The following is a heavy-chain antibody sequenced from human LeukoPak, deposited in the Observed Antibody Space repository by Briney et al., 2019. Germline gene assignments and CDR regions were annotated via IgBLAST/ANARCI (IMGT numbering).Heavy chain of an antibody. CDR3: ASAQWLLSPFDY. CDR2: IYTSGST. Sequence: SETLSLTCTVSGGSISSYYWSWIRQPAGKGLEWIGRIYTSGSTNYNPSLKSRVTMSLDMSQNQFSLRLRYLTAADTAVYYCASAQWLLSPFDYWGQGTLVTVSS. CDR1: GGSISSYY. V-gene: IGHV4-4*07. D-gene: IGHD6-19*01. J-gene: IGHJ4*02.